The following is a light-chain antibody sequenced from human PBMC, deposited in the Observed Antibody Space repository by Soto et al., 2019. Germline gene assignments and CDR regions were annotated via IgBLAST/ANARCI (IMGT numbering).Light chain of an antibody. CDR1: QSLSSY. CDR3: QQYNKRPLIR. CDR2: GAS. Sequence: IVLTPSPSTLSLSPWHRATLSCRASQSLSSYLAWYQQKPGQAPRLLIYGASTRATGTPARFSGSGSGTEFTLTIRGLQSEDFALYYFQQYNKRPLIRFGEGTRLGIK. V-gene: IGKV3D-15*01. J-gene: IGKJ5*01.